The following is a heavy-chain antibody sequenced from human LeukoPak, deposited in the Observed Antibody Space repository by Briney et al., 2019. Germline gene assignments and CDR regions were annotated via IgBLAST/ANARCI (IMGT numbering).Heavy chain of an antibody. Sequence: KVSCKGSGYSFTSYWIGWVRQMPGKGLEWMGIIYPGDSDTRYSPSFQGQVTISADKSISTAYLQWSSLKASDTATYYCARVLYGSGLYDAFDIWGQGTMVTVSS. CDR3: ARVLYGSGLYDAFDI. D-gene: IGHD3-10*01. J-gene: IGHJ3*02. V-gene: IGHV5-51*01. CDR2: IYPGDSDT. CDR1: GYSFTSYW.